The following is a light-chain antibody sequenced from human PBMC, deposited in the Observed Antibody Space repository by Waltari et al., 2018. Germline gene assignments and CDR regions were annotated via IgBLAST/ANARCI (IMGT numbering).Light chain of an antibody. Sequence: QSALTQPASVSESPGQSITISCTGTSSDIGAYNYVFWYQQHPGKAPKRMISDVTNRPAGFANRFSGSKSGNTASLTISGLQAEDEADYYCTSYTSSNTWVFGGGTKLTVL. CDR2: DVT. V-gene: IGLV2-14*03. J-gene: IGLJ3*02. CDR1: SSDIGAYNY. CDR3: TSYTSSNTWV.